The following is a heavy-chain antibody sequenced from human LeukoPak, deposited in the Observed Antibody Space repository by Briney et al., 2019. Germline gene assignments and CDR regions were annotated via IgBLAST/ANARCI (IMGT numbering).Heavy chain of an antibody. CDR1: GFTFSSYE. Sequence: GGSVRLSCAASGFTFSSYEMNWVRQAPGKGLEWVSYISSSGSTIYYADSVKGRFTISRDNAKNSLYLQMNSLRAEDTAVYYCARVHGGYPFDYWGQGTLVTVSS. V-gene: IGHV3-48*03. CDR2: ISSSGSTI. D-gene: IGHD2-15*01. J-gene: IGHJ4*02. CDR3: ARVHGGYPFDY.